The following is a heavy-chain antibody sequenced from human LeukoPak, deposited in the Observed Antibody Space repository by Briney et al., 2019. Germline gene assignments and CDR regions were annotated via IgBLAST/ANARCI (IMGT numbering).Heavy chain of an antibody. CDR1: GGSISSYY. CDR2: IYTSGST. D-gene: IGHD4-17*01. V-gene: IGHV4-4*07. Sequence: SETLSLTCTVSGGSISSYYWSWIRQPAGKGLEWIGRIYTSGSTNYNPSLKSRVTMSVDTPKNQFSLKLSSVTAADTAVYYCARDLGYGDYVRWFDPWGQGTLVTVSS. CDR3: ARDLGYGDYVRWFDP. J-gene: IGHJ5*02.